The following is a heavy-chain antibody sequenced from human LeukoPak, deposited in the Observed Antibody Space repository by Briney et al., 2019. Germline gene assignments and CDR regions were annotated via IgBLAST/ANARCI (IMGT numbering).Heavy chain of an antibody. V-gene: IGHV3-49*04. CDR1: GFTFGDYA. CDR3: TRTYYYDSSGSI. J-gene: IGHJ6*02. D-gene: IGHD3-22*01. Sequence: PGRSLRLSCTASGFTFGDYAVSWVRQAPGKGLEWVGFIRSKAYGGTTEYAASVKGRFTISRDDSKSIVYLQMNSLRTEDTAVYYCTRTYYYDSSGSIWGQGTTVTVSS. CDR2: IRSKAYGGTT.